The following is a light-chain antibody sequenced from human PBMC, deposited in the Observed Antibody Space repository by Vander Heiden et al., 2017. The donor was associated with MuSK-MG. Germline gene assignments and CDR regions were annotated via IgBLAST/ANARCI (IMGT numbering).Light chain of an antibody. Sequence: IQLAQSPSSLSASVGDRVTIPCRASQDISSYLAWYQQKPGKAPSLLISAASTLQSGVPSRFSGSGSGTDFTLIISSLQPEDFATYYCQQLNTSPLTFGGGTKVEI. CDR3: QQLNTSPLT. V-gene: IGKV1-9*01. CDR1: QDISSY. CDR2: AAS. J-gene: IGKJ4*01.